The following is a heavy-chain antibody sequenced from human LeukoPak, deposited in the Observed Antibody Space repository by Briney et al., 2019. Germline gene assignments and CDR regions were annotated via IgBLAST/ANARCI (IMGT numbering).Heavy chain of an antibody. D-gene: IGHD1-26*01. CDR3: ARDKIVGATFFDY. CDR1: GFTFSSHW. Sequence: QPGGSLRLSCAASGFTFSSHWMSWVRQAPGKGPEWVANTKQDGTEKYYVDSVKGRFTISRDNAKNALYLQMNSLRDEDTAVYYCARDKIVGATFFDYWGQGTLVTVSS. CDR2: TKQDGTEK. J-gene: IGHJ4*02. V-gene: IGHV3-7*01.